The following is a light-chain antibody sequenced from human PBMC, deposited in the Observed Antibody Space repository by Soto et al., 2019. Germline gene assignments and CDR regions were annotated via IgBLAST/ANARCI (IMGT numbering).Light chain of an antibody. J-gene: IGKJ1*01. Sequence: EIVLTQSPATLYLSTGETATLSCGASQSVTNYLAWYQQKPGQAPRLLMYGASSRATGIPDRFSGSGSGTVFTLTINILEPDDFAVYYCHQYGNSPQAFGQGTKVDI. V-gene: IGKV3-20*01. CDR3: HQYGNSPQA. CDR1: QSVTNY. CDR2: GAS.